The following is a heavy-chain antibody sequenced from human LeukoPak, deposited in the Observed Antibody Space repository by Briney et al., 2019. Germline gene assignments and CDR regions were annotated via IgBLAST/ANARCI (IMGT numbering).Heavy chain of an antibody. V-gene: IGHV3-48*03. J-gene: IGHJ4*02. Sequence: GGSLRLSCAASGFTFSSYEMNWVRQAPGKGLEWVSYISSSGSTIYYADSVKGRFTISRDNAKNSPYLQMNSLRAEDTAVYYCARGLYSGYDLSCSYFDYWGQGTLVTVSS. CDR1: GFTFSSYE. D-gene: IGHD5-12*01. CDR3: ARGLYSGYDLSCSYFDY. CDR2: ISSSGSTI.